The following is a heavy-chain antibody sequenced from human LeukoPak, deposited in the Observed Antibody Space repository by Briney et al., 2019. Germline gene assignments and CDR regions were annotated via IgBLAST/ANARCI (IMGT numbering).Heavy chain of an antibody. CDR2: IYYSGST. Sequence: SETLSLTCTVSGGSISSYYWGWIRQPPGKGLEWIGYIYYSGSTNYNPSLKSRVTIPVDTSKNQFSLKLSSVTAADTAVYYCARRNRGAVFFDYWGQGTLVTVSS. CDR1: GGSISSYY. CDR3: ARRNRGAVFFDY. V-gene: IGHV4-59*01. J-gene: IGHJ4*02. D-gene: IGHD3-10*01.